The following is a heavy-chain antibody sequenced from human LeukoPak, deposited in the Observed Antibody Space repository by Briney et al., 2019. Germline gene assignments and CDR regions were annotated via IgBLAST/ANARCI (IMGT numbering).Heavy chain of an antibody. J-gene: IGHJ6*03. CDR3: AREHYFYHMDA. CDR1: GFVFSNFW. CDR2: IKEDGSLK. V-gene: IGHV3-7*01. Sequence: GGSLRLSCAASGFVFSNFWMSWVRQAPGKGPEGVANIKEDGSLKNYVDSVEGRFTVSRDNAKNTLYLQINSLRLEDTAVYYCAREHYFYHMDAWGEGTTVTVSS.